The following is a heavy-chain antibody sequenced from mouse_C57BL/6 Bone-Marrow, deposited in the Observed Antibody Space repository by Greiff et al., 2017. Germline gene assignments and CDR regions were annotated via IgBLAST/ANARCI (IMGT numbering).Heavy chain of an antibody. CDR1: GFSLTSYG. CDR2: IWSGGST. Sequence: VQVVESGPGLVQPSQSLSITCTVSGFSLTSYGVHWVRQSPGKGLEWLGVIWSGGSTDSNAAFISRLSISKDNSKSQVFFKMNSLQADDTAIYYCASSIFAYWGQGTLVTVSA. CDR3: ASSIFAY. J-gene: IGHJ3*01. V-gene: IGHV2-2*01.